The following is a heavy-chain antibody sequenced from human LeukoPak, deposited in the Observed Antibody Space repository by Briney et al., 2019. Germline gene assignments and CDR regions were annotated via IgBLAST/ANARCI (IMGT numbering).Heavy chain of an antibody. CDR2: INPSGGST. CDR1: GYTFTSYY. CDR3: ARGRRYGDYAAIAFDI. V-gene: IGHV1-46*01. J-gene: IGHJ3*02. D-gene: IGHD4-17*01. Sequence: ASVKGSCKASGYTFTSYYMHWVRQAPGQGLEWMGIINPSGGSTSYAQKFQGRVTMTRDTSTSTVYMELSSLRSEDTAVYYCARGRRYGDYAAIAFDIWGQGTMVTVSS.